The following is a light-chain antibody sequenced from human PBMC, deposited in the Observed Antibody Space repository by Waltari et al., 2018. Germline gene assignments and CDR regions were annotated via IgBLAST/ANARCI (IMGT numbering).Light chain of an antibody. V-gene: IGLV2-8*01. J-gene: IGLJ3*02. CDR1: SRDVCAYDY. CDR3: CSYAGHSWV. CDR2: EVT. Sequence: QSALTQPPSASGSPGQSVTISCSRTSRDVCAYDYVSWYQQHPGKAPKLMIYEVTERPSGVPDRFSGSKSDNTASLTVSGLQADDEADYYCCSYAGHSWVFGGGTRLTVL.